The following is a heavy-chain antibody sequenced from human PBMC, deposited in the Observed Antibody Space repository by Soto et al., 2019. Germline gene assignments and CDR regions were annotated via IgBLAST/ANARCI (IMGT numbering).Heavy chain of an antibody. CDR1: CFSLSTNGVG. CDR3: AHRRYNGWYDFDY. J-gene: IGHJ4*02. CDR2: IYWDDDK. D-gene: IGHD6-19*01. V-gene: IGHV2-5*02. Sequence: QITLKESGPTLVKPTQTLTLTCTFSCFSLSTNGVGVGWIRQPPGKPLECLALIYWDDDKRYSPSLQSRLTISKDTSKNQVVLRMTNMDPVDTATYYCAHRRYNGWYDFDYWGQGALVTVSS.